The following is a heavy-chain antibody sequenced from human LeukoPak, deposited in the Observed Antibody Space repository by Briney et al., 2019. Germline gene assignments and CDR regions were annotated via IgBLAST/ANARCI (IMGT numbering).Heavy chain of an antibody. D-gene: IGHD2-2*02. CDR3: AKGYCRGISCYSDY. CDR1: GFTFSSYA. Sequence: GGSLRLSCAASGFTFSSYAMSWVRQAPGKGLEWVSTINGRGAGTYYADSVKGRFTISRDNSKNTLYLQMNSLRAEDTAVYYCAKGYCRGISCYSDYWGQGTLVTVSS. V-gene: IGHV3-23*01. J-gene: IGHJ4*02. CDR2: INGRGAGT.